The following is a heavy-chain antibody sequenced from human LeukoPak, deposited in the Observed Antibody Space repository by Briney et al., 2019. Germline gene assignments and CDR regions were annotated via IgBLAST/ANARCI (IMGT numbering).Heavy chain of an antibody. J-gene: IGHJ6*03. Sequence: PSETLSLTCTVSGGSISSYYWSWIRQPPGKGLEWIGYIYYSGSTDYNPSLKSRVTISVDTSKNQFSLKLSSVTAADTAVYYCAREEVTMVRGVIITFRYYYMDVWGKGTTVTVSS. V-gene: IGHV4-59*12. CDR1: GGSISSYY. D-gene: IGHD3-10*01. CDR2: IYYSGST. CDR3: AREEVTMVRGVIITFRYYYMDV.